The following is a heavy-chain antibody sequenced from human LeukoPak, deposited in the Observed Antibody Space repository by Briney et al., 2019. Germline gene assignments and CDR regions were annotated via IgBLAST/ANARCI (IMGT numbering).Heavy chain of an antibody. D-gene: IGHD3-22*01. CDR2: INWNGGST. Sequence: GGSLRLSCAASGFTFDDYGMSWVRQAPGKGLEWVSGINWNGGSTGYADSVKGRFTISRDNAKNSLYLQMNSLRAEDTALYYCARDNPYYYDGSGSFDYWGQETLVTVSS. V-gene: IGHV3-20*04. CDR1: GFTFDDYG. CDR3: ARDNPYYYDGSGSFDY. J-gene: IGHJ4*02.